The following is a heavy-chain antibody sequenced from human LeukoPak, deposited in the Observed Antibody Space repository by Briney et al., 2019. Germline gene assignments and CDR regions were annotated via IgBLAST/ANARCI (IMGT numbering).Heavy chain of an antibody. CDR3: AKSGRDIVVVPAPVNF. J-gene: IGHJ4*02. V-gene: IGHV3-23*01. CDR1: GFTLSTYG. CDR2: ISGSGGST. Sequence: AGGSLRLSCAASGFTLSTYGMSWVRQAPGKGLEWVSSISGSGGSTYYADSVKGRFTISRDTSKNTMYLQMNSLRAEDTAIYYCAKSGRDIVVVPAPVNFWGQGTLVTVSS. D-gene: IGHD2-2*01.